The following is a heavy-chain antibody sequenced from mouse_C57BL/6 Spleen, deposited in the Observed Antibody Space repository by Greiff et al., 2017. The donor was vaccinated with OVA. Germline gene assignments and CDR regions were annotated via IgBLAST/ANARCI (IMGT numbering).Heavy chain of an antibody. CDR1: GYSITSGYY. CDR2: ISYDGSN. V-gene: IGHV3-6*01. D-gene: IGHD1-1*01. CDR3: AREGDYYGSSYNCDY. J-gene: IGHJ2*01. Sequence: EVKLMESGPGLVKPSQSLSLTCSVTGYSITSGYYWNWIRQFPGNKLEWMGYISYDGSNNYNPSLKNRISITRDTSKNQFFLKLNSVTTEDTATYYCAREGDYYGSSYNCDYWGQGTTLTVSS.